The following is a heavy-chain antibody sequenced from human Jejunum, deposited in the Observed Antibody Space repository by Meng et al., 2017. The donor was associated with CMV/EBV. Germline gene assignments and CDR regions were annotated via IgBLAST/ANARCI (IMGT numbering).Heavy chain of an antibody. Sequence: QVQLRESVPGLGKPSGTLSLTCAVSGASINSDILWCWVRQPPGKGLEWIGEIHRTGNNNYNPSLRSRVTISMDESKNQFSLNVSSVTAADTAFYYCAISPNQDPGSWGQGTLVTVSS. V-gene: IGHV4-4*02. CDR1: GASINSDIL. D-gene: IGHD1-14*01. CDR2: IHRTGNN. J-gene: IGHJ5*02. CDR3: AISPNQDPGS.